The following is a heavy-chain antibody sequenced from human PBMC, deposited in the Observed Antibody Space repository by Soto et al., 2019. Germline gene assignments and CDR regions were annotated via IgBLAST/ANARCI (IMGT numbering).Heavy chain of an antibody. V-gene: IGHV4-39*01. CDR1: GGSISSSSYY. CDR2: IYYSGST. J-gene: IGHJ3*02. Sequence: QLQLQESGPGLVKPSETLSLTCTVSGGSISSSSYYWGWIRQPPGKGLEWIGSIYYSGSTYYNPSLKSRVTISVDTSKNQFSLKLRSVTAADTAVYYCARRSSSSHDAFDIWGQGTMVTVSS. D-gene: IGHD6-13*01. CDR3: ARRSSSSHDAFDI.